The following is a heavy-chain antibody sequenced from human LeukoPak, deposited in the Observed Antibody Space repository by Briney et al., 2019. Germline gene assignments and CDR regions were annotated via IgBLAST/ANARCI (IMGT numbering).Heavy chain of an antibody. CDR3: ARDLGYSDDY. CDR2: ISSSSNTI. D-gene: IGHD5-18*01. V-gene: IGHV3-48*02. CDR1: GFTFSTYG. J-gene: IGHJ4*02. Sequence: GRSLRLSCAASGFTFSTYGMHWVRQAPGKGLEWVSYISSSSNTIYYADSVKGRFTISRDNAKNSLYLQMNSLRDEDTAVYYCARDLGYSDDYWGQGTLVTVSS.